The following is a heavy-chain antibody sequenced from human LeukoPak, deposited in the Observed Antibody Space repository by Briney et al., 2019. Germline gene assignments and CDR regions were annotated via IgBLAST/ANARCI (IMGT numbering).Heavy chain of an antibody. CDR1: GFTFDDYA. J-gene: IGHJ3*02. Sequence: GGSLRLSCAASGFTFDDYAMHWVRQAPGKGLEWVSGISWNSGSIGYADSVKGRFTISRDNAKNSLYLQLNSLRAEDTAVYYCARGGYCSSTICYVFNAFDIWGQGTMVTVSS. V-gene: IGHV3-9*01. CDR2: ISWNSGSI. D-gene: IGHD2-2*01. CDR3: ARGGYCSSTICYVFNAFDI.